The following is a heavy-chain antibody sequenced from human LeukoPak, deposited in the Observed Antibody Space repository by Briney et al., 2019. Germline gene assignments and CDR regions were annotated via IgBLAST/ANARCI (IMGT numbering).Heavy chain of an antibody. CDR3: ARDVGRRVFYYGMDV. Sequence: GGSLRLSCVASGFTFDDYAMHWVRQAPGKGLEWVSSISWYSGNIGYADSVKGRFSISRDNAKNTLYLEMNSLRTDDTALYFCARDVGRRVFYYGMDVWGQGTTVAVSS. CDR1: GFTFDDYA. D-gene: IGHD1-26*01. V-gene: IGHV3-9*01. CDR2: ISWYSGNI. J-gene: IGHJ6*02.